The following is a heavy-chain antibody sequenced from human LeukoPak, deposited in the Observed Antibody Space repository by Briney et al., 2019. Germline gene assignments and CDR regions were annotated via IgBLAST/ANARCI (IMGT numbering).Heavy chain of an antibody. J-gene: IGHJ4*02. D-gene: IGHD6-13*01. V-gene: IGHV3-7*01. Sequence: DSVKGRFTISRDNAKNSLYLQMNSLRAEDTAVYYCARRLAGTEDYWGQGTLVTVSS. CDR3: ARRLAGTEDY.